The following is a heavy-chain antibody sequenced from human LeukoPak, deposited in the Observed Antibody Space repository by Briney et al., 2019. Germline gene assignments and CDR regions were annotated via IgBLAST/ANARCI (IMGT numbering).Heavy chain of an antibody. D-gene: IGHD6-6*01. CDR2: INHSGST. V-gene: IGHV4-34*01. Sequence: PSETLSLTCAVYGGSFSGYYWSWIRQPPGKGLEWIGEINHSGSTNYNPSLKSRVTISVDTSKNQFSLKLSSVTAADTAVYYCARVAARKFDYWGQGTPVTVSS. CDR1: GGSFSGYY. J-gene: IGHJ4*02. CDR3: ARVAARKFDY.